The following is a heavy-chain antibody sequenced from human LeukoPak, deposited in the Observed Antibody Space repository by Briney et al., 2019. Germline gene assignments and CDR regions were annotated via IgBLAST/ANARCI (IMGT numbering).Heavy chain of an antibody. CDR1: GFTFSDHY. V-gene: IGHV3-72*01. CDR3: ARGQGGDFDY. D-gene: IGHD1-26*01. CDR2: TRNKANSYTT. J-gene: IGHJ4*02. Sequence: GGSLRLSCAASGFTFSDHYMDWVRQAPGKGLEWVGRTRNKANSYTTEYAASVKGRFTISRDESKNSLYLQMNSLKTEDTAVYYCARGQGGDFDYWGQGTLVTVSS.